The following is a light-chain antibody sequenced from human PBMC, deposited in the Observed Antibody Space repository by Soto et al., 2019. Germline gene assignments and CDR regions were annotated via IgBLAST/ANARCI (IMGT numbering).Light chain of an antibody. CDR2: ETT. Sequence: ERVMTQSPATLSVSPVERATLSGMASQFVSSNLAWYQQKPGQAPRLLIYETTTRASGVPGRFSGSGSGTDFTLTISSLEPEDFAVYYCQQYNNWPRTFGQGTKVDIK. J-gene: IGKJ1*01. CDR1: QFVSSN. CDR3: QQYNNWPRT. V-gene: IGKV3-15*01.